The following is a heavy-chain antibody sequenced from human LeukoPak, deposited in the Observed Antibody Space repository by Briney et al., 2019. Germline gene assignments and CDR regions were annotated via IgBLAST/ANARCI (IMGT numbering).Heavy chain of an antibody. V-gene: IGHV1-2*06. D-gene: IGHD3-10*01. J-gene: IGHJ4*02. Sequence: GASVKVSCKASGYTFTGYYMHWVRQAPGQGLEWMGRINPNSGGTNYAQKFQGRVTMTRDTSISTAYMELSRLRSDDTAVYYCARVPGVHHTVRGVNLYHFDYWGQGILVTVSS. CDR2: INPNSGGT. CDR1: GYTFTGYY. CDR3: ARVPGVHHTVRGVNLYHFDY.